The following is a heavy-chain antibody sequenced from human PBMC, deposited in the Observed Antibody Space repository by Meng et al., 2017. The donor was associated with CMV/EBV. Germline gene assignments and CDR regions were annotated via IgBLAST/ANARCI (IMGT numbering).Heavy chain of an antibody. V-gene: IGHV1-2*02. CDR3: ARDGRGWATGTTGPVAFDI. J-gene: IGHJ3*02. Sequence: ASVKVSCKASGYTFTDYYIHWVRQVPGQGLEWMGWINPKNGGTIYAQRFHGGVSLTRDTSITTAYMELSRLSSNDTAMYFCARDGRGWATGTTGPVAFDIWGQGTMVTVSS. CDR1: GYTFTDYY. D-gene: IGHD1-1*01. CDR2: INPKNGGT.